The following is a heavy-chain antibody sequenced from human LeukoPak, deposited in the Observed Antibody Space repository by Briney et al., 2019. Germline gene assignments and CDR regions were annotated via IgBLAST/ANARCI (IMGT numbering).Heavy chain of an antibody. Sequence: ASVKVSCKASGYTFTGYYMHWVRQASGQGLEWMGRINPNSGGTNYAQKFQGRVTMTRDTSISTAYVELSRLRSDDTAVYYCATMPPRFKVVTAIHGYWGQGTLVTVSS. J-gene: IGHJ4*02. V-gene: IGHV1-2*06. CDR3: ATMPPRFKVVTAIHGY. D-gene: IGHD2-21*02. CDR1: GYTFTGYY. CDR2: INPNSGGT.